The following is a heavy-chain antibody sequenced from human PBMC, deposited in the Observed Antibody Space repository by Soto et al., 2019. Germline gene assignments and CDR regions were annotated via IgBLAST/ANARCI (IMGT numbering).Heavy chain of an antibody. Sequence: GASVKVSCKASGYTFTSYGISWVRQAPGQGLEWMGWISAYNGNTNYAQKLQGRVTMTTDTSTSTAYMELRSLRSDDTAVYYCARGYDFWSGYSYFDYWGQGTLVTVSS. J-gene: IGHJ4*02. D-gene: IGHD3-3*01. CDR2: ISAYNGNT. CDR3: ARGYDFWSGYSYFDY. CDR1: GYTFTSYG. V-gene: IGHV1-18*01.